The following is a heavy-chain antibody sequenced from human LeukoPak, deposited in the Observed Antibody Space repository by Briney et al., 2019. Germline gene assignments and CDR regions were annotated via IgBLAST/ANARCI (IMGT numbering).Heavy chain of an antibody. D-gene: IGHD3-16*01. CDR2: INHSGST. Sequence: SETLSLTCAVYGGSFSGYYWSWIRQPPGKGLEWIGEINHSGSTNYNSSLKSRVTISVDTSKNQISLKLRSLTAADTAVYYCARKGVSDLYYFDSWGQGTLVTVSS. V-gene: IGHV4-34*01. J-gene: IGHJ4*02. CDR1: GGSFSGYY. CDR3: ARKGVSDLYYFDS.